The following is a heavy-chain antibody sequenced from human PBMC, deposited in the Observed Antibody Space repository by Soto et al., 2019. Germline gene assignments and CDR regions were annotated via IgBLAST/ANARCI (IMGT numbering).Heavy chain of an antibody. CDR1: GGSISSYY. CDR3: ARATCSSTSCYGWLVWFDP. D-gene: IGHD2-2*01. J-gene: IGHJ5*02. CDR2: IYYSGST. V-gene: IGHV4-59*01. Sequence: QVQLQESGPGLVKPSETLSLTCTVSGGSISSYYWSWIRQPPGKGLEWIGYIYYSGSTNYNPSLNSRVTISVDTSKNQFSLKLSSVTAADTAVYYCARATCSSTSCYGWLVWFDPWGQGTLVTVSS.